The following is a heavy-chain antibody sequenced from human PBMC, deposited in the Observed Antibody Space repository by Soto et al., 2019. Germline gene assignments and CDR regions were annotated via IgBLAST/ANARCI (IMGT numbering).Heavy chain of an antibody. CDR1: GFTFSSYS. D-gene: IGHD4-17*01. CDR2: ISSSSSTI. CDR3: ARAGNYGAPPTLPFDY. V-gene: IGHV3-48*02. Sequence: AGGSLRLSCAASGFTFSSYSMNWVRQAPGKGLEWVSYISSSSSTIYYADSVKGRFTISRDNAKNSLYLQMNSLRDEDTAVYYCARAGNYGAPPTLPFDYWGQGTRVTVSS. J-gene: IGHJ4*02.